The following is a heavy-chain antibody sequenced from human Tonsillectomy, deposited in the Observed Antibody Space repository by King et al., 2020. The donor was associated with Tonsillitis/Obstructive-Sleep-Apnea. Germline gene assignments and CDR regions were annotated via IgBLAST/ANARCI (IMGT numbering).Heavy chain of an antibody. J-gene: IGHJ4*02. CDR1: GGSISSSSFY. CDR2: IYYSGST. V-gene: IGHV4-39*01. CDR3: ARPYSGSYEYYFDY. Sequence: QLQESGPGLVKPSETLSLTCTVSGGSISSSSFYWGWIRQPPGKGREWIGNIYYSGSTYYNPSLESRVTISVDTSKNQFSLKLSSVTAADTAVYYCARPYSGSYEYYFDYWGQGTLVTVSS. D-gene: IGHD1-26*01.